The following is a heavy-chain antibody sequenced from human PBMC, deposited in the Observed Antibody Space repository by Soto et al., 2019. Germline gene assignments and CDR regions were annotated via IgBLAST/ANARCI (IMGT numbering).Heavy chain of an antibody. D-gene: IGHD6-19*01. Sequence: PGGSLRLSCAASGFTFSNYAMSWVRQAPGKGLEWVSAISESDGRTYSADSVMGRFTISRDNSKNTLYLQMNSLRAEDTAVYYCAKPVYNNVWYLWGQGSLVIVSS. CDR3: AKPVYNNVWYL. V-gene: IGHV3-23*01. CDR1: GFTFSNYA. CDR2: ISESDGRT. J-gene: IGHJ4*02.